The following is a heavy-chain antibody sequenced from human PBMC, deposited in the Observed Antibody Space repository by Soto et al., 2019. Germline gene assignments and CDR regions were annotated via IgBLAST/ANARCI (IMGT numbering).Heavy chain of an antibody. CDR2: ISNRGDT. V-gene: IGHV3-66*01. D-gene: IGHD2-15*01. J-gene: IGHJ3*02. CDR1: GFIVSDTY. Sequence: VQLVESGGGLVQPGGSLRLSCTASGFIVSDTYVNWVRQAPGKVLEWVSVISNRGDTHYADSVRGRFSLSRDISDNTLHLQMNXLRVXDXAVYYCAREPRYCRGGSCSITGDAYDIWGQGTMVTVSS. CDR3: AREPRYCRGGSCSITGDAYDI.